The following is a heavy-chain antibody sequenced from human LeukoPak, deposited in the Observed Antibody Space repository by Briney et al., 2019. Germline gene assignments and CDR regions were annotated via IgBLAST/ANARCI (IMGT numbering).Heavy chain of an antibody. D-gene: IGHD1-1*01. CDR2: INPNSGGT. Sequence: ASVKVSCEASGYTFTGYYMRWVRQAPGQGLEWMGWINPNSGGTNYAQKFQGWVTMTRDTSISTAYMELSRLRSDDTAVYYCARSVQLEPPFDIWGQGTMVTVSS. J-gene: IGHJ3*02. CDR3: ARSVQLEPPFDI. V-gene: IGHV1-2*04. CDR1: GYTFTGYY.